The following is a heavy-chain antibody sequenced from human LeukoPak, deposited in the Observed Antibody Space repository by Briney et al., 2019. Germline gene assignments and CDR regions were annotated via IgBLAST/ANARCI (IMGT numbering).Heavy chain of an antibody. CDR1: GGSFSGYY. CDR3: ARGRDYDILTGPRYYFDY. J-gene: IGHJ4*02. Sequence: KPSETLSLTCAVYGGSFSGYYWSWIRQPPGKGLEWIGEINHSGSTNYNPSPKSRVTISVDTSKNQFSLKLSSVTAADTAVYYCARGRDYDILTGPRYYFDYWGQGTLVTVSS. V-gene: IGHV4-34*01. CDR2: INHSGST. D-gene: IGHD3-9*01.